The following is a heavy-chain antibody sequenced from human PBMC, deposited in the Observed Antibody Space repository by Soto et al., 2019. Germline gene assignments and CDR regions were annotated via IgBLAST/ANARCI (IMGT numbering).Heavy chain of an antibody. V-gene: IGHV3-30*18. CDR3: AKDRYGPNLAIAAAGPIDY. CDR1: GFTFSSYG. D-gene: IGHD6-13*01. CDR2: ISYDGSNK. Sequence: GGSLRLSCAASGFTFSSYGMHWVRQAPGKGLEWVAVISYDGSNKYYADSVKGRFTISRDNSKNTLYLQMNSLRAEDTAVYYCAKDRYGPNLAIAAAGPIDYWGQGTLVTVSS. J-gene: IGHJ4*02.